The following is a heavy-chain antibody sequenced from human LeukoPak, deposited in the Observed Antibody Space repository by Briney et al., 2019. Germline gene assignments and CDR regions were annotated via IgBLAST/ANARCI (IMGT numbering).Heavy chain of an antibody. J-gene: IGHJ4*02. CDR1: GFTFSTYG. D-gene: IGHD3-10*01. Sequence: PGGSLNLSCPASGFTFSTYGMNWVRQAPGKGLEWLAFISYDGTNKFYVDSLRGRFTISRDNSKNTLYLQMNSLRAEDTAVYYCAKDGYYGSGTYPDYWGQGTLVTVSS. V-gene: IGHV3-30*18. CDR3: AKDGYYGSGTYPDY. CDR2: ISYDGTNK.